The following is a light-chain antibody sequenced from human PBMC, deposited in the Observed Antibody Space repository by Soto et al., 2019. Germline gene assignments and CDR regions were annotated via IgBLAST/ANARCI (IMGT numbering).Light chain of an antibody. J-gene: IGKJ1*01. Sequence: DIQMTQPPSTLSGSVGDRVTITCRASQTISSWLAWYQQKPGKAPKLLIYKASTLKSRAPSRLRASGSGTEFTLTISSLQPDDFATYDGQHYKSYSEAFGQGTKEDIK. V-gene: IGKV1-5*03. CDR2: KAS. CDR3: QHYKSYSEA. CDR1: QTISSW.